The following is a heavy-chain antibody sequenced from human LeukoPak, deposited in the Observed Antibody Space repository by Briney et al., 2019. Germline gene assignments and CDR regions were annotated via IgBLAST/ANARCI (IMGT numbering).Heavy chain of an antibody. Sequence: GGPLRLSCITSGFNFGDYGMNWFRQAPGTGLEWLGFIRGKPYNGAAEYAASVKGRFTISRNDSEGIAYLQMNSLKTEDTAVYYCSRGRRGGAALGTTYYFDYWGQGTLVTVSS. J-gene: IGHJ4*02. V-gene: IGHV3-49*03. CDR3: SRGRRGGAALGTTYYFDY. CDR2: IRGKPYNGAA. D-gene: IGHD6-13*01. CDR1: GFNFGDYG.